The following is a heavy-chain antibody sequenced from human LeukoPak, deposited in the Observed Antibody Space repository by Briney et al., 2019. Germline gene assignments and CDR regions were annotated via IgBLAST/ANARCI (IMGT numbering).Heavy chain of an antibody. CDR3: ARSSYGAGSKPYWVDY. CDR1: GGSFSSYY. D-gene: IGHD3-10*01. Sequence: SETLSLTCTVSGGSFSSYYWSWIRQPPGKGLEYIGSHSGSTYYNPSLKSRVTISVDTSKKQFSLKLSSVTAADTAVYYCARSSYGAGSKPYWVDYWGQGTLVTVSS. V-gene: IGHV4-59*05. CDR2: HSGST. J-gene: IGHJ4*02.